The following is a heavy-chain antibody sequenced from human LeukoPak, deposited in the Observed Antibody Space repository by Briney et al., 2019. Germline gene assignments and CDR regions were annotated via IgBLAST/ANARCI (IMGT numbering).Heavy chain of an antibody. J-gene: IGHJ4*02. D-gene: IGHD1-26*01. CDR3: ARGHTYSGSYFTE. Sequence: SETLSLTCAVYGGSFSGYYWSWVRQPPGKGLEWIGEINHSGSTNYNPSLKSRVTISVDTSKNQFSLKLSSVTAADTAVYYCARGHTYSGSYFTEWGQGTLVTVSS. CDR1: GGSFSGYY. V-gene: IGHV4-34*01. CDR2: INHSGST.